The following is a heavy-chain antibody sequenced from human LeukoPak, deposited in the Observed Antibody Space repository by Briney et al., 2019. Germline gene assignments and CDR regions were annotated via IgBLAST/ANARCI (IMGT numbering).Heavy chain of an antibody. CDR1: GFTFSSYW. CDR2: IDRDGSRI. CDR3: VRGNDYGGPHY. V-gene: IGHV3-74*01. J-gene: IGHJ4*02. D-gene: IGHD4-23*01. Sequence: GGSLRLSCAVSGFTFSSYWMHWVRQAPGKGLVWVSRIDRDGSRINYADSVKGRFTISRDNGKNTLFLQMNSLRAEDAAVYYCVRGNDYGGPHYWGQGTLVTVSS.